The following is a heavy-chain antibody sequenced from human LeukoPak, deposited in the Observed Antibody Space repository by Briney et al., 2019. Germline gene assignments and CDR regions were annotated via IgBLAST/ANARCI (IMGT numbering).Heavy chain of an antibody. CDR3: ARDQTPFV. Sequence: PGGSLRLSCAASGFTYSNYWMTWVRQAPGKGLEWMANIKQDGSEQYYVDSVKGRFTISRDNAKNSLYLQMNSLRAEDTAVYYCARDQTPFVWGQGTLVTVSS. CDR2: IKQDGSEQ. CDR1: GFTYSNYW. V-gene: IGHV3-7*01. J-gene: IGHJ4*02.